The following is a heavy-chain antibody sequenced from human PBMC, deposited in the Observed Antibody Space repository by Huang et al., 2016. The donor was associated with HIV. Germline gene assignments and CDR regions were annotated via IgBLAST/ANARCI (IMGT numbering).Heavy chain of an antibody. CDR1: GGSITSHY. D-gene: IGHD3-22*01. Sequence: QVRLQESGPGLVKPSETLSLTCSVSGGSITSHYWSWIRQPPGKGLEWIGSIHSSGSTTYNHSFKSRFTISVDTSKNQFSLKVNSVTAVDTAVYFCARDADYFDSSGLFDHWGQGTLVTVSS. J-gene: IGHJ4*02. CDR2: IHSSGST. V-gene: IGHV4-59*11. CDR3: ARDADYFDSSGLFDH.